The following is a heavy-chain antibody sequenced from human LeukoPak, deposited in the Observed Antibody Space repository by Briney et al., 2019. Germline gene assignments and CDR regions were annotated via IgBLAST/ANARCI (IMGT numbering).Heavy chain of an antibody. Sequence: GGSLRLSCAASGFTFSSYAMSWVRQAPGKGLEWVSAISGSGGSTYYADSVKGRFTISRDNAKNSLYLQMNSLRAEDTAVYYCARDLVQLWSGMDVWGQGTTVTVSS. D-gene: IGHD5-18*01. CDR2: ISGSGGST. CDR3: ARDLVQLWSGMDV. V-gene: IGHV3-23*01. CDR1: GFTFSSYA. J-gene: IGHJ6*02.